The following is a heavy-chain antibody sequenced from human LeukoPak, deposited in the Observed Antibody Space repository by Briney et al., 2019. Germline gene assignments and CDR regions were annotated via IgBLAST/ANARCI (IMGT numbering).Heavy chain of an antibody. CDR3: ARDLRADTIRMVVVSPSYYYGMDV. J-gene: IGHJ6*02. V-gene: IGHV1-2*02. CDR2: INPDSGGT. CDR1: GYTFTGYY. Sequence: ASVKVSCKASGYTFTGYYIHWVRQAPGQGLEWMGWINPDSGGTNYAQKFQGGVTMTRDTSISTAYMELSRPRSDDTAVYYCARDLRADTIRMVVVSPSYYYGMDVWGQGTTVTVSS. D-gene: IGHD3-22*01.